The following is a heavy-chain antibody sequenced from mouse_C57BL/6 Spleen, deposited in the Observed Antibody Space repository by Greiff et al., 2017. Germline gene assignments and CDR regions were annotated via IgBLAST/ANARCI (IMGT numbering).Heavy chain of an antibody. V-gene: IGHV1-55*01. D-gene: IGHD3-3*01. CDR1: GYTFTSYW. CDR3: AREAGTEYYFDY. CDR2: IYPGSGST. Sequence: QVQLQQSGAELVKPGASVTMSCKASGYTFTSYWITWVKQRPGQGLEWIGDIYPGSGSTNYNEKFKSKATLTVDTSSSTAYMQLSSLTSEDSAVXYCAREAGTEYYFDYWGQGTTLTVSS. J-gene: IGHJ2*01.